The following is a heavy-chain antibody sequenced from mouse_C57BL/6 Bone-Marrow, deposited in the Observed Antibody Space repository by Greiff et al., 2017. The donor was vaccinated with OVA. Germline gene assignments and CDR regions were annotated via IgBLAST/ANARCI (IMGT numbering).Heavy chain of an antibody. CDR2: INPGSGGT. CDR1: GYAFTNYL. Sequence: VKLQESGAELVRPGTSVKVSCKASGYAFTNYLIEWVKQRPGQGLEWIGVINPGSGGTNYNGKFKGKATLTADKSSSTAYMQLSSLTSEDSAVYFCAREGVITTVVADAMDYWGQGTSVTVSS. D-gene: IGHD1-1*01. CDR3: AREGVITTVVADAMDY. J-gene: IGHJ4*01. V-gene: IGHV1-54*01.